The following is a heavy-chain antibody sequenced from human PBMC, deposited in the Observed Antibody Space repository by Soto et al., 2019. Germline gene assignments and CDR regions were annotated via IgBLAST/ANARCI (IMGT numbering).Heavy chain of an antibody. Sequence: GASVKVSCKASGYTFTGYYMHWVRQAPGQGLEWMGWINPNSGGTNYAQKFQGWVTMTRDTSISTAYMELSRPRSDDTAVYYCARTLIWFGEDTFDYWGQGTLVTVSS. J-gene: IGHJ4*02. CDR3: ARTLIWFGEDTFDY. CDR1: GYTFTGYY. CDR2: INPNSGGT. V-gene: IGHV1-2*04. D-gene: IGHD3-10*01.